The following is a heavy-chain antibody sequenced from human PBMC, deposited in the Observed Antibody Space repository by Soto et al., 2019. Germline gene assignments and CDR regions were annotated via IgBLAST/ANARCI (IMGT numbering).Heavy chain of an antibody. CDR3: ARHGQWELLPAFDM. CDR1: GVSFSSWV. CDR2: IWYDGSNK. D-gene: IGHD1-26*01. J-gene: IGHJ3*02. V-gene: IGHV3-33*01. Sequence: GGSMSLSCGVAGVSFSSWVLYRVRQALGKGLEWVAVIWYDGSNKYYADSVKGRFTISRDNSKNTLYLQMNSLRAEDTAVYYCARHGQWELLPAFDMWAQGTMLTVSS.